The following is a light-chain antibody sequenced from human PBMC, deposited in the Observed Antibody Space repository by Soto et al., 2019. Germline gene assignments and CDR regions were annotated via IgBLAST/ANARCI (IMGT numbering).Light chain of an antibody. CDR3: QQYARSPIT. Sequence: EIVLTQSPGTLSLSPGERATLSCRASQSVSSSYLAWYQQKPGQAPRLLIRGASSRATGIPDRFSGSGSGTDFNLTSSRLEPEDVAVYYCQQYARSPITFGQGTRLEIK. J-gene: IGKJ5*01. CDR2: GAS. V-gene: IGKV3-20*01. CDR1: QSVSSSY.